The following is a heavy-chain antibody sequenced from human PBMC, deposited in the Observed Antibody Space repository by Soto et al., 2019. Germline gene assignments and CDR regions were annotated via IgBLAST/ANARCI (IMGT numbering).Heavy chain of an antibody. Sequence: GGSLRLSCAASGFTFSNYAMTWFRQGPGKGLEWVSAISGSGGSAYYADSVKGRFTISRDNSKNTLYLQMNSLRADDSGVYYCAKDPYSGVLVPVAIGFDPWGPGTLVTVSS. CDR2: ISGSGGSA. CDR3: AKDPYSGVLVPVAIGFDP. V-gene: IGHV3-23*01. D-gene: IGHD2-2*01. J-gene: IGHJ5*02. CDR1: GFTFSNYA.